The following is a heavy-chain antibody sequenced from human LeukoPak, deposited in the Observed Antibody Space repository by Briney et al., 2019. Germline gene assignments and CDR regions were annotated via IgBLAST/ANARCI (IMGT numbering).Heavy chain of an antibody. V-gene: IGHV5-51*01. CDR3: ARHGYSDYEFDY. Sequence: GESLKISCKDSGYSFASYWIGWVRQMPGKGLEWMGIIYPGDSDTRYSPSFQGQVTISVDKSINVAYLQWSSLKTSDTAIYYCARHGYSDYEFDYWGQGTLVTVSS. CDR1: GYSFASYW. D-gene: IGHD5-12*01. J-gene: IGHJ4*02. CDR2: IYPGDSDT.